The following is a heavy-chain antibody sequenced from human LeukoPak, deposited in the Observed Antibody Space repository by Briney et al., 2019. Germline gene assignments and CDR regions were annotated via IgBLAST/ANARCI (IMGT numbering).Heavy chain of an antibody. J-gene: IGHJ4*02. D-gene: IGHD3-3*01. V-gene: IGHV1-18*01. CDR1: GYTFTSYG. CDR3: ARGEAYYDFWSGYLYPNYFDY. Sequence: ASVKVSCKASGYTFTSYGISWVRQAPGQGLEWTGWISAYNGNTNYAQKLQGRVTMTTDTSTSTAYMELRSLRSDDTAVYYCARGEAYYDFWSGYLYPNYFDYWGQGTLVTVSS. CDR2: ISAYNGNT.